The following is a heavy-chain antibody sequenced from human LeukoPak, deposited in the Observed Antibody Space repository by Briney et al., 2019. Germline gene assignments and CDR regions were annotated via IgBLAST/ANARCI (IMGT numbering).Heavy chain of an antibody. V-gene: IGHV4-38-2*02. CDR2: IYHSGST. CDR1: GYSISSGYY. J-gene: IGHJ4*02. CDR3: ARVLRDYYDTSGLDC. Sequence: SETLSLTCTVSGYSISSGYYWGWIRQPPGKGLEWIGSIYHSGSTYYNPSLKSRVTISVDTSKNQFSLKLSSVTTADTAVYYCARVLRDYYDTSGLDCWGQGTVVTVSS. D-gene: IGHD3-22*01.